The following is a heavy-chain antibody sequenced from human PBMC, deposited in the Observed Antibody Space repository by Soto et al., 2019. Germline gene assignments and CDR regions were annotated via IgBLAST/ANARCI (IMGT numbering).Heavy chain of an antibody. CDR3: ARGEGWTGMCDY. J-gene: IGHJ4*02. D-gene: IGHD3-9*01. Sequence: EVQLVESGGGLVKPGGSLRLSCAASGFTFSTYSMNWVRQAPGKGLEWDSSISSSSSYIYYADSVKGRLTISRDNAKNSLDLQMNSLRPEDTAVYYCARGEGWTGMCDYWGQGTLVTVSS. CDR1: GFTFSTYS. CDR2: ISSSSSYI. V-gene: IGHV3-21*01.